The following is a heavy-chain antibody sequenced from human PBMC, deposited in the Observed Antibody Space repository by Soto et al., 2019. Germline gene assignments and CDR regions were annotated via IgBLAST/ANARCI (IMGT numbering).Heavy chain of an antibody. V-gene: IGHV1-8*01. CDR1: GYTFPSIY. CDR3: ASGRIPSGTRRDYYYYVMAV. Sequence: ASVKVSCKASGYTFPSIYINWVRQAPGKGLEWMGWMNPNSGNTGYAQKFQGRATMTRNTSISTAYMELSSLRPEDTAVYYCASGRIPSGTRRDYYYYVMAVWGKGTTVPVSS. CDR2: MNPNSGNT. J-gene: IGHJ6*04. D-gene: IGHD2-2*01.